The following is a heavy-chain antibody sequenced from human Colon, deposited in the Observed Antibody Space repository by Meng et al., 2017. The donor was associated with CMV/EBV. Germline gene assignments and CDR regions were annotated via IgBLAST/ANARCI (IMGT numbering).Heavy chain of an antibody. Sequence: ASVKVSCKAPGETFSGYFVHWLRQAPGEGLEWLGWINVDTGGTNYGQRFQGRVSVTRDTSLTTVYMDPDSLKSDDTAIYYCARDEKIDYYFYGMDVWGQGTSVTVSS. CDR1: GETFSGYF. CDR3: ARDEKIDYYFYGMDV. CDR2: INVDTGGT. D-gene: IGHD3-22*01. V-gene: IGHV1-2*02. J-gene: IGHJ6*02.